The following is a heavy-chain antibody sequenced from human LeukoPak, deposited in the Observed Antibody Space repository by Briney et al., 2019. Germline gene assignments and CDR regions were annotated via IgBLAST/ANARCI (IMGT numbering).Heavy chain of an antibody. J-gene: IGHJ4*02. CDR2: ISAYNGNT. V-gene: IGHV1-18*01. D-gene: IGHD3-22*01. CDR3: AREIPTYYYDGSGYYFDY. CDR1: GYAFTSYG. Sequence: GASVKVSCKASGYAFTSYGISWVRQAPGQGLEWMGWISAYNGNTNYAQKLQGRVTMTTDTSTSTAYMELRSLRSDDTAVYYCAREIPTYYYDGSGYYFDYWGQGTLVTVSS.